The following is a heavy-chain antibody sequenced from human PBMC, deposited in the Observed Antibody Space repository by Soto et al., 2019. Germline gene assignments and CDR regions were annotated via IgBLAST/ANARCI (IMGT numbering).Heavy chain of an antibody. CDR2: INAGNGNT. Sequence: ASVKVSCKASGYTFTSYAMHWVRQAPGQRLEWMGWINAGNGNTKYSQKFQGRVTITRDTSASTAYMELSSLRSEDTAVYYCARSLLSSPVTPWYWGQGTLVTVSS. V-gene: IGHV1-3*01. D-gene: IGHD4-17*01. CDR1: GYTFTSYA. CDR3: ARSLLSSPVTPWY. J-gene: IGHJ4*02.